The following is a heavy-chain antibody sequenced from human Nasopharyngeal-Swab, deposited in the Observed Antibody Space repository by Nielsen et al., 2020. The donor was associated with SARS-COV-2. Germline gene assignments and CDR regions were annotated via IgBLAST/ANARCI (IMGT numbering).Heavy chain of an antibody. Sequence: GESLKISCAASGFTFSSYAMSWVRQAPGKGLEWVSAISGSGGSTYYADSVKGRFTISRDNSKNTLYLQMNSLRAEDTVVYYCAKAGGAFDIWGQGTMVTVSS. D-gene: IGHD3-16*01. V-gene: IGHV3-23*01. J-gene: IGHJ3*02. CDR3: AKAGGAFDI. CDR1: GFTFSSYA. CDR2: ISGSGGST.